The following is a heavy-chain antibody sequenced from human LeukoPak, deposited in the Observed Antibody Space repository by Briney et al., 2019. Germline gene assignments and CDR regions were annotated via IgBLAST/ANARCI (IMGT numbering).Heavy chain of an antibody. V-gene: IGHV1-18*01. Sequence: ASVKVSCKASGYTFTSYGISWVRQAPGQGLEWMGWISAYNGNTNYAQKLQGRVTMTTDTSTSTAYMELRSLRSDDTAVYYCARDRYCSDGSCWNFDYWGQGTLVTVSS. CDR1: GYTFTSYG. CDR3: ARDRYCSDGSCWNFDY. CDR2: ISAYNGNT. J-gene: IGHJ4*02. D-gene: IGHD2-15*01.